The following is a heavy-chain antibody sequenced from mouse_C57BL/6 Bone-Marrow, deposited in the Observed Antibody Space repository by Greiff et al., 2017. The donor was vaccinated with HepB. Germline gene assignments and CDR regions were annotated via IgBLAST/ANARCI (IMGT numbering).Heavy chain of an antibody. CDR2: IYPGDGDT. Sequence: VQLQQSGPELVKPGASVKISCKASGYAFSSSWMNWVKQRPGKGLEWIGRIYPGDGDTNYNGKFKGKATLTADISSSTAYMQLSSLTSEDSAVYFCARCFAYWGQGTLVTVSA. CDR1: GYAFSSSW. J-gene: IGHJ3*01. V-gene: IGHV1-82*01. CDR3: ARCFAY.